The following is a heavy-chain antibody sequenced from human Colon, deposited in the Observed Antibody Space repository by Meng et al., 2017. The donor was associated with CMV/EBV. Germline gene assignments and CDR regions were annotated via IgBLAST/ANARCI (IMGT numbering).Heavy chain of an antibody. CDR2: ISHEGSDD. V-gene: IGHV3-30*03. J-gene: IGHJ5*02. Sequence: LSWEASGFTHPNYGIHWVRQAPGKGLEWLALISHEGSDDFYADSVKGRFTMSRDNSKNTVHLQMNSLRPDDTAVYYCARWTGWFDPWGQGTLVTVSS. D-gene: IGHD3/OR15-3a*01. CDR3: ARWTGWFDP. CDR1: GFTHPNYG.